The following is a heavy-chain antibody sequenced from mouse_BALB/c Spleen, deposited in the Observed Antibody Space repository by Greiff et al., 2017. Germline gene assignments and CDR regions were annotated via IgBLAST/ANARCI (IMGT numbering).Heavy chain of an antibody. V-gene: IGHV1-80*01. CDR1: GYAFSSYW. CDR3: ARSDDYDAVDY. J-gene: IGHJ2*01. D-gene: IGHD2-4*01. Sequence: QVQLQQSGAELVRPGSSVKISCKASGYAFSSYWMNWVKQRPGQGLEWIGQIYPGDGDTNYNGKFKGKATLTADKSSSTAYMQLSSLTSEDSAVYYCARSDDYDAVDYWGQGTTLTVSS. CDR2: IYPGDGDT.